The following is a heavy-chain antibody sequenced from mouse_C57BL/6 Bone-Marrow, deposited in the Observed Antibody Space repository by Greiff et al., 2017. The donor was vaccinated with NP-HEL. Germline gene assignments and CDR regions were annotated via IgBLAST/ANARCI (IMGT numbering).Heavy chain of an antibody. J-gene: IGHJ2*01. V-gene: IGHV14-4*01. CDR2: IDPENGDT. CDR3: TTTLITTVVNFDY. Sequence: VQLQQPGAELVRPGASVKLSCTASGFNIKDDYMHWVKQRPEQGLEWIGWIDPENGDTEYASKFQGKATITADTSSNTAYLQLSSLTSEDTAVYYCTTTLITTVVNFDYWGQGTTLTVSS. D-gene: IGHD1-1*01. CDR1: GFNIKDDY.